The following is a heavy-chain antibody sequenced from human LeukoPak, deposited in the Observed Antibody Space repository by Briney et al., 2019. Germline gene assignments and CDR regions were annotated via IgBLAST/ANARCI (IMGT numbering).Heavy chain of an antibody. CDR2: IYYSGST. D-gene: IGHD3-22*01. V-gene: IGHV4-59*01. J-gene: IGHJ4*02. CDR1: GGSISSYY. CDR3: ARDRSGYADY. Sequence: SETLSLICTVSGGSISSYYWSWIRQPPGKGLEWIGYIYYSGSTNYNPSLKSRVTISVDTSKNQFSLKLSSVTAADTAVYYCARDRSGYADYWGQGTLVTVSS.